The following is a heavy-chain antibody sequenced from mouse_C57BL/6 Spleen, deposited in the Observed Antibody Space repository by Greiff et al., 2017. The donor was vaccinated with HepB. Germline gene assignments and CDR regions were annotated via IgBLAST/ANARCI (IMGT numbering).Heavy chain of an antibody. D-gene: IGHD1-2*01. CDR3: ARTARIKY. J-gene: IGHJ2*01. CDR1: GYSITSGYG. CDR2: ISYSGST. V-gene: IGHV3-2*02. Sequence: VQLKESGPGLVKPSQSLSLTCTVTGYSITSGYGWNWIRQFPGNKLEWMGYISYSGSTNYNPSLNSRISITRDTSKNPFVLQLNSVTTEDTATYYCARTARIKYWGQGTTLTVSS.